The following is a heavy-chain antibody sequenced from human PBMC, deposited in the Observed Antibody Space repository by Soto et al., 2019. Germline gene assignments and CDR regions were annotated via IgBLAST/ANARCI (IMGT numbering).Heavy chain of an antibody. CDR2: ISGSGGST. V-gene: IGHV3-23*01. CDR1: GFTFSMYA. Sequence: EVQVLESGGGLVQLGGSLRLSCAASGFTFSMYAMTWVRQAPGKGLEWVSSISGSGGSTYYADSVKGRFTVSRDSSKNTLYLQMNNLRAVDTAVYYCAKRNGSGQRGYWFDPWGQGTLVTVSS. J-gene: IGHJ5*02. CDR3: AKRNGSGQRGYWFDP. D-gene: IGHD3-10*01.